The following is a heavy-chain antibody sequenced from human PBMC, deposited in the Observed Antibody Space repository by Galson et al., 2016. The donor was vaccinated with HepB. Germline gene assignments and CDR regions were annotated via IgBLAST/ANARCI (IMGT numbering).Heavy chain of an antibody. J-gene: IGHJ3*02. V-gene: IGHV3-11*01. D-gene: IGHD2-2*03. CDR1: GFPFSDSD. CDR3: AIDLMMMDPKTI. Sequence: SLRLSCAASGFPFSDSDMNWIRQAPGKGLEWLSYISETGNTIFYADSVKGRFTISRDNAKNSLFLQMNSLTADDTATYFCAIDLMMMDPKTIWGQGTVVTVSS. CDR2: ISETGNTI.